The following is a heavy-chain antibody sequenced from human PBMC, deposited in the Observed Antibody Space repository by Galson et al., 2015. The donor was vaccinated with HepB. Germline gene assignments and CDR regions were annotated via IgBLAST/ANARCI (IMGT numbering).Heavy chain of an antibody. D-gene: IGHD4-11*01. CDR1: GYSCTSHW. J-gene: IGHJ5*02. V-gene: IGHV5-51*01. CDR2: ISPGDSDT. Sequence: QSGAEAKKPVESLKTSCKGSGYSCTSHWIGWVRQMPGKGLEWMGIISPGDSDTRYRPSFQGQVSISADESISAAYLQCSSLKASDTAMYYCAKGPYSNYDDGGNWFDPWGQGTLVTVSS. CDR3: AKGPYSNYDDGGNWFDP.